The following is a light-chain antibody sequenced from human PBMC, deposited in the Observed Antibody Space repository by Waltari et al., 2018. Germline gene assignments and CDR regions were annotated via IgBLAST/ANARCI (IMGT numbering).Light chain of an antibody. V-gene: IGLV3-1*01. J-gene: IGLJ2*01. CDR1: KLGEKY. Sequence: SYELTQSPSVSVSLGQTASITCAGDKLGEKYVSWYKQKPGRSPVLVIYQDNRRPSVIPGRFSGSNSGNTATLTVSGTQAMDEADYYCQASDSRTAVFGGGTKLTVL. CDR2: QDN. CDR3: QASDSRTAV.